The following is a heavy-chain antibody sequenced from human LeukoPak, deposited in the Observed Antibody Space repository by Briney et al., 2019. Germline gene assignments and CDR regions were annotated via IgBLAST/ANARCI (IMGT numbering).Heavy chain of an antibody. CDR1: GGSISSSRYY. J-gene: IGHJ3*02. CDR2: IYYSGST. D-gene: IGHD2-15*01. CDR3: AREEDCSGGICYLGNAFDI. Sequence: SETLSLTCTVSGGSISSSRYYWGWIRQPPGKGLEWIGSIYYSGSTYYNPSLESRVTISVDTSKNQFSLKLSSVTAADTAVYYCAREEDCSGGICYLGNAFDIWGQGTMVTVSS. V-gene: IGHV4-39*01.